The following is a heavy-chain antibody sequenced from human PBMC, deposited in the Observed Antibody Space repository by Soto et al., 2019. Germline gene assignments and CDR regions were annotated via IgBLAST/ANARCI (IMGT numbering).Heavy chain of an antibody. D-gene: IGHD2-8*01. Sequence: QVQLQESGPGLVKPSQTLSLTCTVSGGSISSGGYYWSWIRQHPGKGLEWIGYIYYSGSTYYNPSLKSRVNISVDTSKNQFSRKLSSVTAADTAVYYCARFAGYCTNGVCYHFDYWGQGTLVTVSS. CDR2: IYYSGST. CDR3: ARFAGYCTNGVCYHFDY. J-gene: IGHJ4*02. V-gene: IGHV4-31*03. CDR1: GGSISSGGYY.